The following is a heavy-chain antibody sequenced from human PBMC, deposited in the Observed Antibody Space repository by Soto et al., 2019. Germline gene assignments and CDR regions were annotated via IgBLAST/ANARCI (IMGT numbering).Heavy chain of an antibody. J-gene: IGHJ4*02. V-gene: IGHV3-74*01. CDR2: INPDGRTI. CDR1: AFAFSTSW. D-gene: IGHD1-1*01. CDR3: ATAGNYRFDI. Sequence: GGSLRLSCAASAFAFSTSWMHWVRQAPGEGLVWGSRINPDGRTINYADSVKGRFTISRDNAKNTLYLQMNILRVEDTAVYFCATAGNYRFDIWGLGTLVTVSS.